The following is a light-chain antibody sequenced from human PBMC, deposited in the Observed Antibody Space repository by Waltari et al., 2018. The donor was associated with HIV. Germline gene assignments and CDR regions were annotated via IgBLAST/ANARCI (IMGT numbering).Light chain of an antibody. CDR3: FLSYSGASV. CDR1: AGTVTTGQY. CDR2: DTI. Sequence: QAVVTQEPSLTVSPGGTVTLTCRPSAGTVTTGQYTHWLQQRPGQAPKTLIFDTIYKHSWTPVRFSGSLLGGKAALTLSGAQPEDEADYYCFLSYSGASVFGGGTKVTVL. V-gene: IGLV7-46*01. J-gene: IGLJ2*01.